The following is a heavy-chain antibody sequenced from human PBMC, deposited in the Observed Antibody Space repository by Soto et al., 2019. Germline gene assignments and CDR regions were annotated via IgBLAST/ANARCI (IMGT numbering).Heavy chain of an antibody. J-gene: IGHJ6*02. CDR3: ARCLVHGGHYSTHFRMDA. Sequence: LPRKGLEWIGSISHSGSTYHNPSIKSRVTISVDTSKNQFSLKLSSVTAADTAVYYCARCLVHGGHYSTHFRMDALGQWSMIT. D-gene: IGHD2-15*01. V-gene: IGHV4-38-2*01. CDR2: ISHSGST.